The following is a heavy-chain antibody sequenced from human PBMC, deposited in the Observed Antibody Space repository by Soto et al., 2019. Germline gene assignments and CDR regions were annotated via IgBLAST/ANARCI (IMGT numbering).Heavy chain of an antibody. J-gene: IGHJ5*02. D-gene: IGHD1-7*01. Sequence: QVQMVQSGAEVKKPGSSVKVSCKASGGTFSSYAISWVRQAPGQGLEWMGGIIPIFGTANYAQKFQGRVTITADESTSTAYMELSSLRSEDTAVYYCARDATELELGLRWFDPWGQGTLVTVSS. V-gene: IGHV1-69*01. CDR1: GGTFSSYA. CDR2: IIPIFGTA. CDR3: ARDATELELGLRWFDP.